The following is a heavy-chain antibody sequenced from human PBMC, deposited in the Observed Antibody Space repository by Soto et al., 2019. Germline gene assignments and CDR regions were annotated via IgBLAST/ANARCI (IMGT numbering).Heavy chain of an antibody. J-gene: IGHJ4*02. CDR1: GFTFSDYG. CDR3: ARDPEGIYDFDY. D-gene: IGHD2-21*01. CDR2: INAPGETK. V-gene: IGHV3-48*04. Sequence: EVQLVESGGGLVQPGGSLRLSCAASGFTFSDYGMNWARQAPGRGLEWVTHINAPGETKSYSDSVKGRFTISRDDAKNSLYLQMNSLTADDTAIYYCARDPEGIYDFDYWGQGTLVTVSS.